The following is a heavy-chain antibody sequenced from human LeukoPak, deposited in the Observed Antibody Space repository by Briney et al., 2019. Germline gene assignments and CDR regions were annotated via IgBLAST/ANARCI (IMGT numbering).Heavy chain of an antibody. Sequence: GASVKVSCKASGYTFTSYYMHWVRQALGPGLGWRGILNLSGGSTSHAQKFQGRVTMTRDTSTSTVYMELSSLRSEDTAVYYCARDLPWGYGDYFWDYYYGMDVWGQGTTVTVSS. CDR3: ARDLPWGYGDYFWDYYYGMDV. J-gene: IGHJ6*02. CDR2: LNLSGGST. V-gene: IGHV1-46*01. CDR1: GYTFTSYY. D-gene: IGHD4-17*01.